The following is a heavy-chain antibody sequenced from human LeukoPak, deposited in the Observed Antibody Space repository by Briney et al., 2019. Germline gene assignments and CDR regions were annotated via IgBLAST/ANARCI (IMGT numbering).Heavy chain of an antibody. CDR3: ALGGEDGYNPWAYFDY. V-gene: IGHV5-51*01. Sequence: GESLKISCKASGYDFNNYWVGWVRQMPGKGLEWMGIIYPGDSDTRYSPSFQGQVTISADKSISTAYLQWSSLKASDTAMYYCALGGEDGYNPWAYFDYWGQGTLVTVSS. CDR1: GYDFNNYW. CDR2: IYPGDSDT. D-gene: IGHD5-24*01. J-gene: IGHJ4*02.